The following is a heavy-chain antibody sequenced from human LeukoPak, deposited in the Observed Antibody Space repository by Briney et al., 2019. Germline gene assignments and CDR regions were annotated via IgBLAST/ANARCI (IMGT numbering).Heavy chain of an antibody. Sequence: PGGSLILSCAASGFTFSNYWMSWVRPAPGKGLECVANIKKDGSEEYYVDSVRGRFTISRDNANNSLYLQMNSLRAEDTAVYYCARGLEWGQGTLVTVSS. D-gene: IGHD6-6*01. CDR3: ARGLE. J-gene: IGHJ4*02. CDR1: GFTFSNYW. V-gene: IGHV3-7*01. CDR2: IKKDGSEE.